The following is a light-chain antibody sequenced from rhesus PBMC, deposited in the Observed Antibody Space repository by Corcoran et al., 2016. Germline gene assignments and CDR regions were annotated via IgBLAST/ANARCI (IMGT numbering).Light chain of an antibody. CDR2: GAS. CDR3: QQDYSWPLT. CDR1: QSVSSS. Sequence: IVMTQSPATLSLSPGERATLSCRASQSVSSSLAWYQQKPGPTPQLLIYGASSRAPGFPERFSGSVCGTDFTLTISSLEPADVGVYYCQQDYSWPLTFGGGTKVELK. J-gene: IGKJ4*01. V-gene: IGKV3-42*01.